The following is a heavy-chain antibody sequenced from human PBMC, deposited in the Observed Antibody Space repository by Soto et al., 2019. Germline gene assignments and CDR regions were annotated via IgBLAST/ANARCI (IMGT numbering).Heavy chain of an antibody. J-gene: IGHJ4*02. CDR3: ARDIQRDSYGFYKEYYFDY. CDR2: IIPIFGTA. V-gene: IGHV1-69*13. Sequence: SVKVSCKASGGTFSSYAISWVRQAPGQGLEWMGGIIPIFGTANYAQKFQGRVTITADESTSTAYMELSSLRSEDTAVYYCARDIQRDSYGFYKEYYFDYWGQGTLVTVSS. CDR1: GGTFSSYA. D-gene: IGHD5-18*01.